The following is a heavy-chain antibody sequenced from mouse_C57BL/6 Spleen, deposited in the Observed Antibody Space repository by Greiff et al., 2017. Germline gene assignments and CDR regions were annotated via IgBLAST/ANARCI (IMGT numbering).Heavy chain of an antibody. CDR3: ARSYYDYDGGNAMDY. Sequence: QVQLQQSGAELVKPGASVKISCKASGYAFSSYWMNWVKQRPGKGLEWIGQIYPGDGDTNYNGKFKGKATLTADKSSSTAYMQLSSLTSEDSAVYFCARSYYDYDGGNAMDYWGQGTSVTVSS. CDR2: IYPGDGDT. CDR1: GYAFSSYW. J-gene: IGHJ4*01. D-gene: IGHD2-4*01. V-gene: IGHV1-80*01.